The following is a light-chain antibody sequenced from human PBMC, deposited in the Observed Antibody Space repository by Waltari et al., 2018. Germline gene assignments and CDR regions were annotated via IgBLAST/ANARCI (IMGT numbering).Light chain of an antibody. V-gene: IGKV1-9*01. J-gene: IGKJ5*01. CDR3: QQLLTYPIS. CDR1: QDISSF. Sequence: IQLTQSPSSLSASVGDRVAITCRASQDISSFLAWYQQIPGKDPKLLIYSASTLQSGVPSRFGGSGYGADFTLTISSLQPEDFATYYCQQLLTYPISFGQGTRLEIK. CDR2: SAS.